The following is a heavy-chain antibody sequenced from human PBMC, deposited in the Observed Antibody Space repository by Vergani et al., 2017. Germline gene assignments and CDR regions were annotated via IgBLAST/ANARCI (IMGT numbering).Heavy chain of an antibody. V-gene: IGHV1-8*01. CDR1: GYTFTSYD. Sequence: QVQLVQSGAEVKKPGASVKVSCKASGYTFTSYDINWVRQATGQGLEWMGWMNPNSGNTGYAQKFQGRVTMTRNTSISTGYMELSSLRSEETAVYYCARGPFCSSTSCYYAFDIWGQGTMVTVSS. J-gene: IGHJ3*02. D-gene: IGHD2-2*01. CDR3: ARGPFCSSTSCYYAFDI. CDR2: MNPNSGNT.